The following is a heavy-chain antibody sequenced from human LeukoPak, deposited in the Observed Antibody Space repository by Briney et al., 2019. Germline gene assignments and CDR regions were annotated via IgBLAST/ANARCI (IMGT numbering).Heavy chain of an antibody. V-gene: IGHV5-10-1*01. D-gene: IGHD3-9*01. CDR1: GYSFTSYW. CDR3: DRIDKFRYYHWPMRGYFDY. J-gene: IGHJ4*02. Sequence: GESLKISCKGSGYSFTSYWISWVRQMPGKGLERMGRIDPSDSYTNYSPSFQGHVTISADKSISTAYLQWSSLKASGTAMYYCDRIDKFRYYHWPMRGYFDYWGQGTLVTVSS. CDR2: IDPSDSYT.